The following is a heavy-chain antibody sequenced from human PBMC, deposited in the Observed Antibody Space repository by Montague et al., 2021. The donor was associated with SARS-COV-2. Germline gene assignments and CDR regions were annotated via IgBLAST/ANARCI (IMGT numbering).Heavy chain of an antibody. V-gene: IGHV4-39*01. D-gene: IGHD2-2*01. J-gene: IGHJ4*02. Sequence: SETLSLTCTVSGGSISSSSYYWGWIRQPPGKGLEWIGSIYYSGSTYYNPSLKSRVTISVDTSKNQFSLKLSSVTAADTAVYYCARLHDIVVVPAAFDYWGQGTLVTVSS. CDR2: IYYSGST. CDR3: ARLHDIVVVPAAFDY. CDR1: GGSISSSSYY.